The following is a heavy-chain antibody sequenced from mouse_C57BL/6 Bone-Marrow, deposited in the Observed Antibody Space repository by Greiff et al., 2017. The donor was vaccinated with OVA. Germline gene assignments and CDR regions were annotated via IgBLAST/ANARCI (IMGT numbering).Heavy chain of an antibody. CDR1: GFNIKNTY. D-gene: IGHD1-1*01. Sequence: VQLQQSVAELVRPGASVKLSCTASGFNIKNTYMHWVKQRPEQGLEWIGRIDPANGNTKYASKFQGKATITADTSSNTAYLQLSSLTSDDTAIYYCAFGSSYNYYAMDYWGQGTSVTVSS. CDR3: AFGSSYNYYAMDY. CDR2: IDPANGNT. J-gene: IGHJ4*01. V-gene: IGHV14-3*01.